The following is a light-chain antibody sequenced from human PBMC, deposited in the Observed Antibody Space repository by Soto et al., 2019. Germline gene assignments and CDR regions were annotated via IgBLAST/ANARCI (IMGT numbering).Light chain of an antibody. J-gene: IGLJ3*02. CDR2: SNV. V-gene: IGLV1-44*01. Sequence: QAVVTQAPSVSGTPGQRVTISCSGSSSNIGSNTVSWYQQVPGTAPKVLIYSNVPRPSGVPDRFSGSKSGTSASLAIGGLQSEDESDYYCAAWDGSLNGWVFGGGTKLTVL. CDR1: SSNIGSNT. CDR3: AAWDGSLNGWV.